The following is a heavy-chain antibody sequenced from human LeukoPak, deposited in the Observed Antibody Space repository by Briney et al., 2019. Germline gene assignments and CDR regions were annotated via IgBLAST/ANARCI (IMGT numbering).Heavy chain of an antibody. D-gene: IGHD6-13*01. J-gene: IGHJ5*02. Sequence: GGSLRLSCAASGFTFSSYEMNWVRQAPGKGLEWVSYISSSGSTIYYADSVKGRFTISRDNAKNSLYLQMNSLRAEDTAVYYCARAAGIAAAGDWFDPWGQGTLVTVSS. CDR1: GFTFSSYE. V-gene: IGHV3-48*03. CDR3: ARAAGIAAAGDWFDP. CDR2: ISSSGSTI.